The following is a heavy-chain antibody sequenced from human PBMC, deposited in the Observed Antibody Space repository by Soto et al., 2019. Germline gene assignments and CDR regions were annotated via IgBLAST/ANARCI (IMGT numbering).Heavy chain of an antibody. CDR2: IYYSGST. Sequence: QVQLQESGPGLVKPSQTLSLTCTVSGGSISSGDYYWSWIRQPPGKGLEWIGYIYYSGSTYYNPSLKSRVTISVDTSKNQFSLKLSSVTAADTAVYYCARGPIHYDFWSGFTYYYGMDVWGQGTTFTVSS. J-gene: IGHJ6*02. D-gene: IGHD3-3*01. V-gene: IGHV4-30-4*01. CDR3: ARGPIHYDFWSGFTYYYGMDV. CDR1: GGSISSGDYY.